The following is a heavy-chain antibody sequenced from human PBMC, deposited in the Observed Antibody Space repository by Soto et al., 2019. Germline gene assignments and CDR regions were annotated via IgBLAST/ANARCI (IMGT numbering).Heavy chain of an antibody. V-gene: IGHV4-31*03. CDR3: ARVIPSYYGSGSQVENYYYYGMDV. CDR2: IYYSGST. CDR1: GGSISSGGYY. Sequence: SETLSLTCTVSGGSISSGGYYWSWIRQHPGKGLEWIGYIYYSGSTYYNPSLKSRVTISVDTSKNQFSLKLSSVTAADTAVYYCARVIPSYYGSGSQVENYYYYGMDVWGQGTTVTVSS. D-gene: IGHD3-10*01. J-gene: IGHJ6*02.